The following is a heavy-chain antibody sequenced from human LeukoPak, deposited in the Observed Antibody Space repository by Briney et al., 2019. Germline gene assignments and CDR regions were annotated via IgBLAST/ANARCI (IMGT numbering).Heavy chain of an antibody. V-gene: IGHV4-39*07. CDR3: ARSWEVVTLFYFDY. D-gene: IGHD4-23*01. CDR1: GGSISSGSYY. Sequence: PSQTLSLTCTVSGGSISSGSYYWGWIRQPPGKGLEWIGSIYHSGSTYYNPSLKSRVTISVDTSKNQFSLKLSSVTAADTAVYYCARSWEVVTLFYFDYWGQGTLVTVSS. J-gene: IGHJ4*02. CDR2: IYHSGST.